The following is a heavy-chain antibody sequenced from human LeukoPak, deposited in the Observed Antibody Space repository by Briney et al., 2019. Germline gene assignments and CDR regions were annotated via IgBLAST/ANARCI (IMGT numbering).Heavy chain of an antibody. J-gene: IGHJ3*02. CDR1: GGSISSYY. CDR3: ARGDSFGAFDI. V-gene: IGHV4-59*01. Sequence: SETLSLTCTVSGGSISSYYWSWIRQPPGKGLEWIGYIYYSGSTNYNPSLKSRVTISVDTSKNQFSLKLSSVTAADTAVYYCARGDSFGAFDIWGQGTMVTVSS. D-gene: IGHD2-21*01. CDR2: IYYSGST.